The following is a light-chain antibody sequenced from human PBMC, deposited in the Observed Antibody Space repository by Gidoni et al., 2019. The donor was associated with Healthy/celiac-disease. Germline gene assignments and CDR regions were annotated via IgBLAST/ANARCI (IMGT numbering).Light chain of an antibody. J-gene: IGKJ1*01. Sequence: SLPPGERATLSCRASQSVSSSYLAWYQQKPGQAPRLLIYGASSRATGIPDRFSGSGSGTDFTLTISRLEPEDFAVYYCQQYGSSGTFGQXTKVEIK. CDR1: QSVSSSY. CDR3: QQYGSSGT. CDR2: GAS. V-gene: IGKV3-20*01.